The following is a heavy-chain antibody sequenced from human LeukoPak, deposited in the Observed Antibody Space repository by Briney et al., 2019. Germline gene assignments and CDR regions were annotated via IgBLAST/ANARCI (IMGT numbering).Heavy chain of an antibody. CDR2: INHSGST. CDR3: ARHPYHDSNGSFDY. V-gene: IGHV4-34*01. CDR1: GGSLTGYY. J-gene: IGHJ4*02. Sequence: PSETLSLTCGVFGGSLTGYYWSWFRQPPGKGLEGIGEINHSGSTHYNPSLKSAVTISLHTSTNQFSPKLSSVSAPDTAVYFCARHPYHDSNGSFDYWGEGTLVTLSS. D-gene: IGHD3-22*01.